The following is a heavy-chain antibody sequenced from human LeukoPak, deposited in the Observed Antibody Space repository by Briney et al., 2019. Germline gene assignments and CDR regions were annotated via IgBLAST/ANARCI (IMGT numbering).Heavy chain of an antibody. CDR1: GGSFNGYY. D-gene: IGHD6-19*01. V-gene: IGHV4-34*01. CDR3: AREPDSGWYGPDYYYMDV. CDR2: INHSGST. J-gene: IGHJ6*03. Sequence: SETLSLTCAVYGGSFNGYYWSWIRQPPGKGLEWIGEINHSGSTNYNPSLKSRVTISVDTSKNQFSLQLNSVTPEDTAVYYCAREPDSGWYGPDYYYMDVWGKGTTVTISS.